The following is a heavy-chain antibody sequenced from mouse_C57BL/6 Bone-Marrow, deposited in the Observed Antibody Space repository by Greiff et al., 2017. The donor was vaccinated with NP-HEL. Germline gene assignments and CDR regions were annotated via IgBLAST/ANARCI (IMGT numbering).Heavy chain of an antibody. Sequence: VQLQQPGAELVKPGASVKLSCKASGYTFTSYWMHWVKQRPGQGLEWIGMIHPNSGSTNYNEKFKSKATLTVDKSSSTAYMQLSSLTSEDSAVYYCARGYYGSSKGTWFAYWGQGTLVTVSA. D-gene: IGHD1-1*01. J-gene: IGHJ3*01. CDR2: IHPNSGST. CDR3: ARGYYGSSKGTWFAY. CDR1: GYTFTSYW. V-gene: IGHV1-64*01.